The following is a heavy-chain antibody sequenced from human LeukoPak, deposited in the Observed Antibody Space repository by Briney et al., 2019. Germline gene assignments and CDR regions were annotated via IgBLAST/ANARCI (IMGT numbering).Heavy chain of an antibody. J-gene: IGHJ4*02. D-gene: IGHD1-14*01. CDR2: IKPDGSQR. CDR3: ARDTAEGLDY. CDR1: RFTFSSHW. V-gene: IGHV3-7*01. Sequence: GGSLRLSCVVSRFTFSSHWMTWVRQAPGKGLEWVAHIKPDGSQRNYVNSVKGRFTISRDNAKNSPYLHMNNLGVDDTAVYYCARDTAEGLDYWGQGTLVTVSP.